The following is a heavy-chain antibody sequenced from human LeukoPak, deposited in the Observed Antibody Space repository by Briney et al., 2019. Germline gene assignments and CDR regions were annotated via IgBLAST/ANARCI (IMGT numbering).Heavy chain of an antibody. V-gene: IGHV1-69*05. CDR2: IIPIFGTA. CDR1: GGTFSSYA. J-gene: IGHJ3*02. D-gene: IGHD2-21*01. Sequence: ASVKVSCKASGGTFSSYAISWVRQAPGQGLEWMGGIIPIFGTANYAQKFQGRVTITTDESTSTAYMELSSLRSEDTAVYYCASLVVIAIPSAFDIWGQGTMVTVSS. CDR3: ASLVVIAIPSAFDI.